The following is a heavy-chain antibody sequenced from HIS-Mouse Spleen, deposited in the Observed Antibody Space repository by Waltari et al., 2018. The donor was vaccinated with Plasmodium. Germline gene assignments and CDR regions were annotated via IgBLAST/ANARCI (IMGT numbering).Heavy chain of an antibody. Sequence: EVQLVESGGGLVKPGGSLRLSCAASGFTFSSYSMNWVRQAPGKGLVVGSASSSISSYIYYADSGKGRFTISRDNARNSLYLQMNSLRAEDTAVYYCARNAWGLYYFDYWGQGTLVTVSS. CDR1: GFTFSSYS. J-gene: IGHJ4*02. D-gene: IGHD7-27*01. CDR3: ARNAWGLYYFDY. CDR2: SSSISSYI. V-gene: IGHV3-21*01.